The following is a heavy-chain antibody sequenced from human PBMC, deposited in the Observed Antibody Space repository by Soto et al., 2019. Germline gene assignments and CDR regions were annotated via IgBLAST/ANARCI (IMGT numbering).Heavy chain of an antibody. Sequence: QVQLQESGPGLVKPSETLSLTCTVSGVSVTSGNYYWTWIRQPPGKGLEWIAYIHHAGTTNFNPSLKGRISISVATSKNQISLQLHSVTAADTAVYFCARGGFWGYYDYSGIDVWGRGTTVSSSS. CDR1: GVSVTSGNYY. CDR2: IHHAGTT. CDR3: ARGGFWGYYDYSGIDV. D-gene: IGHD7-27*01. V-gene: IGHV4-61*01. J-gene: IGHJ6*02.